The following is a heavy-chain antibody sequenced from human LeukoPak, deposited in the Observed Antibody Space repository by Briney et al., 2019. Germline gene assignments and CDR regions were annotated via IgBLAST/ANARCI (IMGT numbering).Heavy chain of an antibody. J-gene: IGHJ2*01. V-gene: IGHV3-48*03. CDR2: ISGSGSSI. CDR3: ARDDVLSLGISFDL. Sequence: PGGSLRLSCAASGFTFTTYEMNWVRQTPGKGLEWVSYISGSGSSIYYADSVEGRFPISRNHAKHSLYLQMNSLRAEDTAVYYCARDDVLSLGISFDLWGRGTLVTVSS. CDR1: GFTFTTYE. D-gene: IGHD3-10*02.